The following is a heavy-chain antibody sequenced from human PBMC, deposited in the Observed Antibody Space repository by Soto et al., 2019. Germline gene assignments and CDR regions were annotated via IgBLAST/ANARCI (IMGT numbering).Heavy chain of an antibody. Sequence: ASVKVSCKASGYTFTSYGISWVRQVPGQGLEWMGWISAYNGNTNYAQKLQGRVTMTTDTSTSTAYMELRSLRSDDTAVYYCARKAYYYDSSGVNDFDYWGQGTLVTVSS. CDR3: ARKAYYYDSSGVNDFDY. V-gene: IGHV1-18*01. CDR2: ISAYNGNT. D-gene: IGHD3-22*01. CDR1: GYTFTSYG. J-gene: IGHJ4*02.